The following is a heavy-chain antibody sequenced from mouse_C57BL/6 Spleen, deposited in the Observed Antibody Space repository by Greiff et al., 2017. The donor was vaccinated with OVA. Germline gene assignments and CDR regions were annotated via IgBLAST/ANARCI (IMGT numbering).Heavy chain of an antibody. CDR1: GYAFTNYL. V-gene: IGHV1-54*01. Sequence: VQLQQSGAELVRPGTSVKVSCTASGYAFTNYLIEWVKQRPGQGLEWIGVINPGSGGTNYNEKFKGKATLTADKSSSTAYMQLSSLTSEDSAVYFFARLGYYGSSPYAMDYWGQGTSVTVSS. D-gene: IGHD1-1*01. J-gene: IGHJ4*01. CDR2: INPGSGGT. CDR3: ARLGYYGSSPYAMDY.